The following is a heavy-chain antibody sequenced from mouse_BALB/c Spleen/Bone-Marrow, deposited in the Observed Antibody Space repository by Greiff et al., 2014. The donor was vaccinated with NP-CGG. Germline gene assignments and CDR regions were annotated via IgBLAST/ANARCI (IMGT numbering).Heavy chain of an antibody. CDR1: GYTFTGYW. Sequence: VQLQQSGAELVRPGASVKLSCKASGYTFTGYWMNWVKQRPGQGLEWIGMIDPSDSETHYNEMFKDKATLTVDKSSSTVYMQFSGLASEDSAVCYIVRKYGKGGDYWGQGTTLTVSS. D-gene: IGHD2-10*02. CDR3: VRKYGKGGDY. J-gene: IGHJ2*01. CDR2: IDPSDSET. V-gene: IGHV1-61*01.